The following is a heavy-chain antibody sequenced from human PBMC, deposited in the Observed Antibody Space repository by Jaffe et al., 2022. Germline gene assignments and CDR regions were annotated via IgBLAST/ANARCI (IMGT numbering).Heavy chain of an antibody. D-gene: IGHD3-10*01. J-gene: IGHJ4*02. CDR2: IRTDGIDK. CDR3: AKNVDWGDYGSGTHWADY. CDR1: GFTFQG. Sequence: QVQLVESGGGVVQPGGSLRLSCAASGFTFQGMHWVRQAPGKGLEWVAYIRTDGIDKYYANSVKGRFTISRDNSKNTLYLQLNSLRAEDTAVYYCAKNVDWGDYGSGTHWADYWGQGTLVTVSS. V-gene: IGHV3-30*02.